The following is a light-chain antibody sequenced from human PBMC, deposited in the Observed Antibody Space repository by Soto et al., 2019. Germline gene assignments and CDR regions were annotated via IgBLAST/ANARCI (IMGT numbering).Light chain of an antibody. CDR2: DVN. CDR1: SSDVGGYNY. J-gene: IGLJ1*01. CDR3: CSYAGSYTWV. V-gene: IGLV2-11*01. Sequence: QSALTQPRSVSGSPGQSVTISCTGTSSDVGGYNYVSWYQQHPGKAPKLMIYDVNKRPSGVPDRFSGSKSGNTASLAISGLQAEAETDYYGCSYAGSYTWVFGTGTKVTVL.